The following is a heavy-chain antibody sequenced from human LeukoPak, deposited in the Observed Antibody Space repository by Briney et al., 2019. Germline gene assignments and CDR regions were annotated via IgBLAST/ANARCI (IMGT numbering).Heavy chain of an antibody. D-gene: IGHD5-12*01. CDR1: GFTFSSYA. CDR3: AREVGRGGYGYFDY. V-gene: IGHV3-30-3*01. J-gene: IGHJ4*02. Sequence: GGSLRLSCAASGFTFSSYAMHWVRQAPGKGLEWVAVISYDGSNKYYADSVKGRFTISRDNSKNTLYLQMNSLRAEDTAVYYCAREVGRGGYGYFDYWGQGTLVTVSS. CDR2: ISYDGSNK.